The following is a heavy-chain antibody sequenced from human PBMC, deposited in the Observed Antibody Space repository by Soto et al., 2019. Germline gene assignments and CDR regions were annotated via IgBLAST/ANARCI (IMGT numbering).Heavy chain of an antibody. V-gene: IGHV4-31*03. J-gene: IGHJ4*02. CDR2: IFYSGNT. CDR1: GVSISRGVYY. Sequence: PSETLSLTCTVSGVSISRGVYYWSWIRQHPGEGLEWIGYIFYSGNTYYSPSLKSRVTISLDTSKNQFSLKLSSVTAADTAVYYCARVGWSNSSYYFDSWGQGSLVTVPQ. CDR3: ARVGWSNSSYYFDS. D-gene: IGHD3-16*01.